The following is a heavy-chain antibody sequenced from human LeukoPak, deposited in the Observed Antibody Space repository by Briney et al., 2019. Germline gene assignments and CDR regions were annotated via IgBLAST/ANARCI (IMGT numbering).Heavy chain of an antibody. CDR3: ARDMGGDDSSGARLIDAFDI. J-gene: IGHJ3*02. Sequence: SETLSLTCTVSGGSISSSSYYWGWIRQPPGKGLEWIGSIYYSGSTYYNPSLKSRVTISVDTSKNQFSLKLSSVTAADTAVYYCARDMGGDDSSGARLIDAFDIWGQGTMVTVSS. D-gene: IGHD3-22*01. CDR1: GGSISSSSYY. CDR2: IYYSGST. V-gene: IGHV4-39*07.